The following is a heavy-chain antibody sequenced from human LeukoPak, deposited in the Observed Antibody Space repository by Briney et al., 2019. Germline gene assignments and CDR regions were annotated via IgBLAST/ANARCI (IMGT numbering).Heavy chain of an antibody. J-gene: IGHJ5*02. CDR2: IYHSGDT. D-gene: IGHD3-16*01. Sequence: TETLSLTCSVSGVSITSFYWSWIRQPPGQGLEWIGFIYHSGDTSYNPSLKSRVTISLDTSKNQFSLKLSSVTAADTAVCYCANYGGGRRFDPWGQGTLVTVSS. CDR1: GVSITSFY. V-gene: IGHV4-59*01. CDR3: ANYGGGRRFDP.